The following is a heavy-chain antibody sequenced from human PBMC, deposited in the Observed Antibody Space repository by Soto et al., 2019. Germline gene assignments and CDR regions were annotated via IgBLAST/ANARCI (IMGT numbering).Heavy chain of an antibody. D-gene: IGHD6-13*01. CDR2: IWYDGSNK. CDR3: ARDHRGVSYSSSWLFDY. J-gene: IGHJ4*02. Sequence: GGSLRLSCAASGFTFSSYGMHWVRQAPGKGLEWVAVIWYDGSNKYYADSVKGRFTISRDNSKNTLYLQMNSLRAEDTAVYYCARDHRGVSYSSSWLFDYWGQGTLVTVSS. CDR1: GFTFSSYG. V-gene: IGHV3-33*01.